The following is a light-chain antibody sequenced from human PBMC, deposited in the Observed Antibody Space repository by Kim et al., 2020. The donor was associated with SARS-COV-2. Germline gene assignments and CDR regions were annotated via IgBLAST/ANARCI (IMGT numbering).Light chain of an antibody. J-gene: IGLJ2*01. CDR1: SLRSHF. Sequence: SSELTQDPAVSVAVGQTVRISCRGDSLRSHFASWYQQKPGQAPFLVIYANNKRPSGSPDRFFGSLSGTTASFTITGAQAEDEADYYCLSRLASGDRLIFGGGTRLTVL. CDR2: ANN. CDR3: LSRLASGDRLI. V-gene: IGLV3-19*01.